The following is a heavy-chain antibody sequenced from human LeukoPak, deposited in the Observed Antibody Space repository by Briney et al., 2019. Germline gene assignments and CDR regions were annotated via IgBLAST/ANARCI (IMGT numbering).Heavy chain of an antibody. CDR2: ISYYGSNK. J-gene: IGHJ4*02. CDR1: RFTFSSYA. CDR3: ARDYLDTYDSSGYYYVPLGY. V-gene: IGHV3-30-3*01. Sequence: GGSLSLSCAASRFTFSSYAMHWLRQAPGKGLEWVAVISYYGSNKYYADSVKGRFTISRDNSKNTLYLQMDSLRAEDTAVYYCARDYLDTYDSSGYYYVPLGYWGQGTLVTVSS. D-gene: IGHD3-22*01.